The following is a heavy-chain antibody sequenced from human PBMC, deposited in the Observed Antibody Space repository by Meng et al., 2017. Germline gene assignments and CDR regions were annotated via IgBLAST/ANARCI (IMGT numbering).Heavy chain of an antibody. Sequence: SVKVSCKASGGTFSSSAISWVRQAPRQGLEWMGGIIPIFGTANYAQKFQGRVTITADESTSTAYMELSSLRSEDTAVYYCATPPKAAAGKNDYYYGMDVWGQGTTVTVSS. D-gene: IGHD6-13*01. J-gene: IGHJ6*02. CDR1: GGTFSSSA. V-gene: IGHV1-69*13. CDR3: ATPPKAAAGKNDYYYGMDV. CDR2: IIPIFGTA.